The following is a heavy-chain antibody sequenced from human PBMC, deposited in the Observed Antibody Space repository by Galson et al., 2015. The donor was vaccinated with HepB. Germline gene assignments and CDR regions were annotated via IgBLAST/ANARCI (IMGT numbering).Heavy chain of an antibody. CDR3: ARENWGSLDF. Sequence: SLRPSCAASGFTFSAYDMHWVRQAPGKGLECVAVISKDERKQFYADSVRGRFTISRDNFGNTLHLQMTSLRDEDTALYYCARENWGSLDFWGQGTRVTVSS. D-gene: IGHD3-16*01. CDR1: GFTFSAYD. J-gene: IGHJ4*02. V-gene: IGHV3-30*01. CDR2: ISKDERKQ.